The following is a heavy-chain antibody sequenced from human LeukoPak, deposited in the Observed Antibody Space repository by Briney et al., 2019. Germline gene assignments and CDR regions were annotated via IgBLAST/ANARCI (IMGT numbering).Heavy chain of an antibody. CDR2: IYYSGST. Sequence: SETLSLTCTVSGGSISSSSYYWSWIRQPPGKGLEWIGYIYYSGSTNYNPSLKSRVTISVDTSKNQFSLKLSSVTAADTAVYYCARGLYGSGSYSAFDIWGQGTMVTVSS. V-gene: IGHV4-61*01. CDR3: ARGLYGSGSYSAFDI. D-gene: IGHD3-10*01. J-gene: IGHJ3*02. CDR1: GGSISSSSYY.